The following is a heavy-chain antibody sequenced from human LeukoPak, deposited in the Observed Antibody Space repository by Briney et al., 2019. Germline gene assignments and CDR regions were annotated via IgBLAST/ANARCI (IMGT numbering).Heavy chain of an antibody. Sequence: ASVKVSCKVSGYTLTELSMHWVRQAPGKGLEWMGGFDPEDGKTTYAQQFQGRVTMTEGTSTDTAYMELRSLRSEDTAVYYCATPHYYDFWSGYYYWGQGTLVTVSS. J-gene: IGHJ4*02. D-gene: IGHD3-3*01. CDR1: GYTLTELS. CDR2: FDPEDGKT. V-gene: IGHV1-24*01. CDR3: ATPHYYDFWSGYYY.